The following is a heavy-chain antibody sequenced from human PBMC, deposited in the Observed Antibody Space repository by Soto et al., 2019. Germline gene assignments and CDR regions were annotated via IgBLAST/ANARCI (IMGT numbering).Heavy chain of an antibody. CDR2: INAGNGNT. CDR1: GYTFATYA. Sequence: QVQLVQSGAEEKKPGASVKVSCKASGYTFATYAIHWVRQAPGQSLEWRGWINAGNGNTKYSQKFQGRVALTTDTSATTAFMELSSLPSEDTAVYYCARDEYYYATGGFSLDSWGQGTLVTVSS. V-gene: IGHV1-3*05. D-gene: IGHD3-22*01. CDR3: ARDEYYYATGGFSLDS. J-gene: IGHJ4*02.